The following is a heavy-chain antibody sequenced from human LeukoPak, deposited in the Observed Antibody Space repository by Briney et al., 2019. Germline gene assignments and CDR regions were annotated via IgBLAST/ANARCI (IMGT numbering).Heavy chain of an antibody. CDR3: ARGTVVVVAATGGLDY. CDR2: INSDGSST. D-gene: IGHD2-15*01. Sequence: GGSLRLSCAASGFTFSSYWMHWVRQAPGKGLVWVSRINSDGSSTSYADSVKGRFTISRDNAENSLYLQMNSLRAEDTAVYYCARGTVVVVAATGGLDYWGQGTLVTVSS. J-gene: IGHJ4*02. V-gene: IGHV3-74*01. CDR1: GFTFSSYW.